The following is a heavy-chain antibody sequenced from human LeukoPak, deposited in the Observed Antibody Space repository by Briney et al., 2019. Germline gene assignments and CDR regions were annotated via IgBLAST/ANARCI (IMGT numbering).Heavy chain of an antibody. CDR3: ARVGSDTNGTHYFDY. V-gene: IGHV4-59*01. CDR1: GGSISSYY. CDR2: IYYSGST. J-gene: IGHJ4*02. D-gene: IGHD2-8*01. Sequence: SETLSLTCTVSGGSISSYYWSWIRQPPGKGLEWIGYIYYSGSTNYNPSLKSRVTISVDTSKNQFSLKLSSVTAADTAVYYCARVGSDTNGTHYFDYWGQGTLVTVSS.